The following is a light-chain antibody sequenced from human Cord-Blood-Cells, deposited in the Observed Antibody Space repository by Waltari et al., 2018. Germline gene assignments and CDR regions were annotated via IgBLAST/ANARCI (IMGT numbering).Light chain of an antibody. CDR1: QSISSW. J-gene: IGKJ1*01. V-gene: IGKV1-5*03. Sequence: DIQMTQSPSTLSASVGDRVNITCRASQSISSWLAWYQQKQGKAPKLLIYKASSLESGVPSRFSGSGSGTEFTLTISSLQPDYFATYYCQQYNSYPWTFGQGTKVEIK. CDR2: KAS. CDR3: QQYNSYPWT.